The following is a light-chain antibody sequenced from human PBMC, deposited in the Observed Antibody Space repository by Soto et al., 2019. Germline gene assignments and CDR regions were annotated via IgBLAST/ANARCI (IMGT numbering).Light chain of an antibody. V-gene: IGLV6-57*04. CDR1: SGSIASNY. CDR3: QSYDSSNPWV. Sequence: NFMLTQPHSGSESPGKTVTISCTRSSGSIASNYVQWYQQRPGSAPTTVIYEDNQRPSEVPDRFSGSIDSSSNSASLTISGLKTEDEADYYCQSYDSSNPWVFGGGTKVTVL. J-gene: IGLJ3*02. CDR2: EDN.